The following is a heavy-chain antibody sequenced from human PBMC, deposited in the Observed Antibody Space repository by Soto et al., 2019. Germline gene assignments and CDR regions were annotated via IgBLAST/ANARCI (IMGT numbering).Heavy chain of an antibody. J-gene: IGHJ6*02. V-gene: IGHV1-69*06. D-gene: IGHD3-10*01. CDR3: ARVWGSGSYYRYYYYYGMDV. CDR1: GGTFSSYA. CDR2: IIPIFGTA. Sequence: ASVKVSCKASGGTFSSYAISWVRQAPGQGLEWMGGIIPIFGTANYAQKFQGRVTITADKSTSTAYMELSSLRSEGTAVYYCARVWGSGSYYRYYYYYGMDVWGQGTTVTVSS.